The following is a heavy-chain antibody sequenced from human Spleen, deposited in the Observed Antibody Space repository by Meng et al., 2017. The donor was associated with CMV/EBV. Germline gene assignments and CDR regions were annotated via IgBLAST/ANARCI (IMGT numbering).Heavy chain of an antibody. J-gene: IGHJ6*02. D-gene: IGHD6-13*01. Sequence: SETLSLTCTVSGGSISSYYWSWIRQPPGKGLEWIGYIYYSGSTNYNPSLKSRVTISVDTSKNQFSLKLSSVTAADTAVYYCAGALLYSSSWYYYYGMDVWGQGTTVTVSS. CDR1: GGSISSYY. CDR3: AGALLYSSSWYYYYGMDV. V-gene: IGHV4-59*01. CDR2: IYYSGST.